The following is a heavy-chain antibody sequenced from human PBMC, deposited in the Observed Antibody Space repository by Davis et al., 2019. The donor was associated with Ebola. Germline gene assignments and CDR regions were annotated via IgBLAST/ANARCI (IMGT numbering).Heavy chain of an antibody. J-gene: IGHJ4*02. CDR2: ISSSSSTI. V-gene: IGHV3-48*01. Sequence: GESLKISCAASGFTFSSYSMNWVRQAPGTGLEWVSYISSSSSTIYYEDSVKGRFTISRDNAKNSLYLQMNSLRAEDTAVYYCARDLRAGWGQGTLVTVSS. CDR1: GFTFSSYS. CDR3: ARDLRAG.